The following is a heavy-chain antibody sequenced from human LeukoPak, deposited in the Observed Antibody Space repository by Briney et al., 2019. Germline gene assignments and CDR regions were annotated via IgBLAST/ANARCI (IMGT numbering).Heavy chain of an antibody. J-gene: IGHJ3*02. CDR3: ARDKGANDAFDI. Sequence: PGGSLRLSCAASGFIFSDYYMNWIRQAPGKGLEWVSYISSSSNKIFYADSVRGRFTVSRDNAKNSVYLQMNSLRAEDTAVYYCARDKGANDAFDIWGQGTMVTVSS. V-gene: IGHV3-11*04. CDR1: GFIFSDYY. CDR2: ISSSSNKI.